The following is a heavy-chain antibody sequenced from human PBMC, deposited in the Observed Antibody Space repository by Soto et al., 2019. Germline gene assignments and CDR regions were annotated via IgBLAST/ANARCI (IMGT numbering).Heavy chain of an antibody. CDR3: ARCNWSYGSNWFDP. J-gene: IGHJ5*02. D-gene: IGHD1-7*01. CDR1: GGSISSYY. V-gene: IGHV4-59*01. CDR2: IYYSGST. Sequence: NPWETLSLTCTVSGGSISSYYWSWIRQPPGKGLEWIGYIYYSGSTNYNPSLKSRVTISVDTSKNQFSLKLSSVTAADTAVYYCARCNWSYGSNWFDPWGQGTLVTVSS.